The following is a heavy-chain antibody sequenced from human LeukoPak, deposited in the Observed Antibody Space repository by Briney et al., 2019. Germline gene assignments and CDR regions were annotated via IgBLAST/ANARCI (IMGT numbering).Heavy chain of an antibody. V-gene: IGHV1-69*13. CDR3: ASKDKGVDSDYYYYYMDV. Sequence: SVKVSCKASGGTFSSYAISWVRQAPGQGLEWMGGIIPIFGTANYAQKFQGRVTITADESTSTAYMELSSLRSEDTAVYYCASKDKGVDSDYYYYYMDVWGKGTTVTVSS. CDR1: GGTFSSYA. J-gene: IGHJ6*03. CDR2: IIPIFGTA. D-gene: IGHD3/OR15-3a*01.